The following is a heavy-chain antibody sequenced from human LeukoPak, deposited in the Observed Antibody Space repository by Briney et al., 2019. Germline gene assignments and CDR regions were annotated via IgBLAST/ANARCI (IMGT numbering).Heavy chain of an antibody. CDR3: AKDPPYRGSIVVVPAAKTEPNWFDP. D-gene: IGHD2-2*01. Sequence: PGGSLRLSCAASGFTFSSYAMSWVRQAPGKGLEWVSAISGSGGSTYYADSAKGRFTISRDNSKNTLYLQMNSLRAEDTAVYYCAKDPPYRGSIVVVPAAKTEPNWFDPWGQGTLVTVSS. CDR2: ISGSGGST. V-gene: IGHV3-23*01. J-gene: IGHJ5*02. CDR1: GFTFSSYA.